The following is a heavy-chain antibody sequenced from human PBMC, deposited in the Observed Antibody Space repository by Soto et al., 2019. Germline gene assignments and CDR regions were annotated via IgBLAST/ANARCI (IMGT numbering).Heavy chain of an antibody. V-gene: IGHV3-9*01. J-gene: IGHJ4*02. D-gene: IGHD3-22*01. CDR3: AKDVGSYYYDTSAYLYDY. Sequence: HPGGSLRLSCVGSGFIFEDFAMNWVRQVPGKGLEWVSGISWNSATLAYADSVKGRFIVSRDNAKNILYLQMNGLRAEDAALYYCAKDVGSYYYDTSAYLYDYWGQGTLVTVSS. CDR1: GFIFEDFA. CDR2: ISWNSATL.